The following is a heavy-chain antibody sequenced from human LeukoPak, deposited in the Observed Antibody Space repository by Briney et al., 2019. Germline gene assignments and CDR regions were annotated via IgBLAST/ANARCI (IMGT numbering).Heavy chain of an antibody. CDR3: AREAYYYDSSGQNTLGY. CDR1: GGSISSYY. V-gene: IGHV4-4*07. CDR2: IYTSGST. J-gene: IGHJ4*02. Sequence: PSETLSLTCTVSGGSISSYYWSWIRQPAGKGLEWIGRIYTSGSTNYNPSLKSRVTMSVDTSKNQFSLKLSSVTAADTAVYYCAREAYYYDSSGQNTLGYWGQGTLVTVSS. D-gene: IGHD3-22*01.